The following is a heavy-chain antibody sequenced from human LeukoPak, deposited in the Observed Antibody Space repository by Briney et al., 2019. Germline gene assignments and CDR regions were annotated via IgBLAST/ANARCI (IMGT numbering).Heavy chain of an antibody. CDR1: GFTFSSYG. Sequence: PGGSLRLSCAASGFTFSSYGMNWVRQAPGKGLELVSFLSIGGTYIYYADSVKGRFTISRDDAKNSLYLQMNSLTAEDTAEYYCARNKINTVTTGWYFDLWGRGTLVTVSS. V-gene: IGHV3-21*01. CDR3: ARNKINTVTTGWYFDL. J-gene: IGHJ2*01. CDR2: LSIGGTYI. D-gene: IGHD4-17*01.